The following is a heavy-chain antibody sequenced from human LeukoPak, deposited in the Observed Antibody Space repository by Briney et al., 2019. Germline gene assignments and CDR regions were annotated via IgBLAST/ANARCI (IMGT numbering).Heavy chain of an antibody. J-gene: IGHJ4*02. CDR1: GGSFSGYY. Sequence: SETLSLTCAVYGGSFSGYYWSWIRQPPGKGLEWIGEINHSGSTNYNPSLKSRVTISVDTSKNQFSLKLSSVTAADTAVYYCAITSRVPAAMGYWGQGTWSPSPQ. V-gene: IGHV4-34*01. CDR3: AITSRVPAAMGY. CDR2: INHSGST. D-gene: IGHD2-2*01.